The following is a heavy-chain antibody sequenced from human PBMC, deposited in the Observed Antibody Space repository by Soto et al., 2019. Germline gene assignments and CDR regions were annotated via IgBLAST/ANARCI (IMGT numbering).Heavy chain of an antibody. J-gene: IGHJ2*01. CDR2: ISGSGGST. CDR3: AKDGWFILHWYFDL. V-gene: IGHV3-23*04. CDR1: GFTFSNAW. D-gene: IGHD2-8*02. Sequence: EVQVVESGGGLVKPGGSLRLSCAASGFTFSNAWISGVRQAPGKGLEWVSAISGSGGSTYYADSVKGRFTISRANSKNTLYLQMNSLRAEDTAVYYCAKDGWFILHWYFDLWGRGTLVTVSS.